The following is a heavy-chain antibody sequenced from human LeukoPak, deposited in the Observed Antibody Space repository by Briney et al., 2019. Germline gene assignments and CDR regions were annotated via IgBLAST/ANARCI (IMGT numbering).Heavy chain of an antibody. D-gene: IGHD3-10*01. Sequence: PGGSLRLSCAASGFTFSSYSMNWVRQAPGKGLEWDSSISSSSSYIYYADSVKGRFTIARDNAKNSLYLQMNSLRAEDTAVYYCAGRRETSMVRGDNWFDPWGQGTLVTVSS. CDR3: AGRRETSMVRGDNWFDP. V-gene: IGHV3-21*01. CDR2: ISSSSSYI. J-gene: IGHJ5*02. CDR1: GFTFSSYS.